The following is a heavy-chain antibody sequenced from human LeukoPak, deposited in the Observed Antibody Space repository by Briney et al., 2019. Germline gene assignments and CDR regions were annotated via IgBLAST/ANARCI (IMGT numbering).Heavy chain of an antibody. Sequence: GASVKVSCKAAGGTFSSYAISWVRQAPGQGLEWMGGIIPIFGTANYAQKFQGRVTITADKSTSTAYMELSSLRSEDTAVYYCARGRYDSRIFDYWGQGTLVTVSS. V-gene: IGHV1-69*06. CDR3: ARGRYDSRIFDY. CDR1: GGTFSSYA. D-gene: IGHD3-22*01. J-gene: IGHJ4*02. CDR2: IIPIFGTA.